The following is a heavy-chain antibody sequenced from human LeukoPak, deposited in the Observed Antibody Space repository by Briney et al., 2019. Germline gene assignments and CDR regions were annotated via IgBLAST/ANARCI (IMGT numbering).Heavy chain of an antibody. CDR2: ISSSSSTI. V-gene: IGHV3-48*04. D-gene: IGHD1-26*01. J-gene: IGHJ4*02. CDR3: ARDGAMWELGY. Sequence: GGSLRLSCAASGFTFSSYSMNWVRQAPGKGLEWVSYISSSSSTIYYADSVKGRFTISRDNAKNSLYLQMNSLRAKDTAVYYCARDGAMWELGYWGQGTLVTVSS. CDR1: GFTFSSYS.